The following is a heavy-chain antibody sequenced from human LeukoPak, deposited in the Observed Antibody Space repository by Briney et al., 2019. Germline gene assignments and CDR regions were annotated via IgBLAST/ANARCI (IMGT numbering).Heavy chain of an antibody. Sequence: GASVKVSCKVSGYTLTELSMHWVRQAPGKGLEWMGGFDPEDGETIYAQKFQGRVTMTEDTSTDTAYMELSSLRSEDTAVYYCATDTPTMRYNWNQGGSFDIWGQGTMVTVSS. J-gene: IGHJ3*02. D-gene: IGHD1-20*01. CDR2: FDPEDGET. CDR3: ATDTPTMRYNWNQGGSFDI. V-gene: IGHV1-24*01. CDR1: GYTLTELS.